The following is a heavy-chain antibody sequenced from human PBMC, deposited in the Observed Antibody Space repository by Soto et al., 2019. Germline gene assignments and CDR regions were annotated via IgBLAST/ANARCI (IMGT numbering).Heavy chain of an antibody. CDR3: AKRTVGWYFDL. CDR1: GFTFSDYY. J-gene: IGHJ2*01. D-gene: IGHD4-17*01. Sequence: PGGSLRLSCAASGFTFSDYYMSWIRQAPGKGLEWVSYISSSSSYTNYADSVKGRFTISRDNSKNTLYLQMNSLRAEDTAVYYCAKRTVGWYFDLWGRGTLVTVSS. CDR2: ISSSSSYT. V-gene: IGHV3-11*03.